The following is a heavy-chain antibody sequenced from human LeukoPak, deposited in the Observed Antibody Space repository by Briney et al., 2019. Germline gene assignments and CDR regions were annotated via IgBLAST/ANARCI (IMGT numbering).Heavy chain of an antibody. J-gene: IGHJ4*02. CDR3: ARVRDCSSTSCPWEYFDY. CDR1: GFTFSDYY. D-gene: IGHD2-2*01. Sequence: GGSLRLSCAASGFTFSDYYMGWIRQAPGKGLEWVSYISSSGSTIYYADSVKGRFTISRDNAKNSLYLQMNSLRAEDTAVYYCARVRDCSSTSCPWEYFDYWGQGTLVTVSS. CDR2: ISSSGSTI. V-gene: IGHV3-11*04.